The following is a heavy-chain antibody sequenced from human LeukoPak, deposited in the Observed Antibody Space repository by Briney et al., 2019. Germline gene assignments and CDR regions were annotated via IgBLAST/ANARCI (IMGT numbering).Heavy chain of an antibody. CDR1: GFTFSSYA. J-gene: IGHJ4*02. CDR3: GRYYYDSSGSKGGLDY. D-gene: IGHD3-22*01. CDR2: ISGSGGST. V-gene: IGHV3-23*01. Sequence: SGGSLRLSCAASGFTFSSYAMSWVRQAPGKGLEWVSAISGSGGSTYYADSVKGRFTISRDNSKSTLYLQMNSLRAEDTAVYYCGRYYYDSSGSKGGLDYWGQGTLVTVSS.